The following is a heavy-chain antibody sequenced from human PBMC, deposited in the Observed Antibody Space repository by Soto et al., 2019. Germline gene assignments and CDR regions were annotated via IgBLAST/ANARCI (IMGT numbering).Heavy chain of an antibody. CDR3: AKGNTTDYGDYVDY. CDR1: GFTFSSYA. J-gene: IGHJ4*02. Sequence: PGGSLRLSCAASGFTFSSYAMSWVRQAPGKGLKWISSISGSVTSTYYADSVKGRFTISRDNSKNAMYLQMNSLRAEDTALYFCAKGNTTDYGDYVDYWGQGTLVTFSS. CDR2: ISGSVTST. V-gene: IGHV3-23*01. D-gene: IGHD4-17*01.